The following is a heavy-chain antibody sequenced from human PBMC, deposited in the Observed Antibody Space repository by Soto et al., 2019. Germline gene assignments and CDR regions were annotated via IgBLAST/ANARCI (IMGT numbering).Heavy chain of an antibody. D-gene: IGHD2-21*02. J-gene: IGHJ4*02. CDR2: IYYSASN. CDR1: GGSISSSSYY. CDR3: ARHQCGGDCSCLDY. V-gene: IGHV4-39*01. Sequence: QLQLQESGPGLVKPSETLSLTCTVSGGSISSSSYYWGWIRPPPGKGLEWIGTIYYSASNYYNPCIKIRVDISVDTSNNQFSLKLTSVTAADTAVYYCARHQCGGDCSCLDYWGQGSLVTVSS.